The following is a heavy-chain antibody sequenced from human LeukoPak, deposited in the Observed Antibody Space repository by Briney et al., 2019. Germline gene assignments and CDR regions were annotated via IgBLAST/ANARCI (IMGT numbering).Heavy chain of an antibody. D-gene: IGHD3-22*01. V-gene: IGHV1-69*04. CDR2: IIPILGIA. J-gene: IGHJ4*02. CDR1: GGTFSSYA. CDR3: ASGGTNYYDSSGYVSNY. Sequence: SVKVSCKASGGTFSSYAISWVRQAPGQGLEWMGRIIPILGIANYAQKFQGRVTITADKSTSTAYMELSSLRSEDTAVYYCASGGTNYYDSSGYVSNYWGQGTLVTVSS.